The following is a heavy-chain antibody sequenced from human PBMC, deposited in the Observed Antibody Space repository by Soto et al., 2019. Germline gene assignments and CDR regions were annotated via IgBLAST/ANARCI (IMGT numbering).Heavy chain of an antibody. D-gene: IGHD4-17*01. CDR2: IIPILGIA. CDR1: GGTFSSYT. Sequence: QVQLVQSGAEVKKPGSSVKVSCKASGGTFSSYTISWVRQAPGQGLEWMGRIIPILGIANYAQKFQGRVTITADKSTSTAYMELSSVRAEDTAVYYCGRGGHYGGNWYFDLWGRGTLVTVSS. CDR3: GRGGHYGGNWYFDL. V-gene: IGHV1-69*02. J-gene: IGHJ2*01.